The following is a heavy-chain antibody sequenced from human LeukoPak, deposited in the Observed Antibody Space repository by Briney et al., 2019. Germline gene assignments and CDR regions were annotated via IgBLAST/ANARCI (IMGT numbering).Heavy chain of an antibody. J-gene: IGHJ4*02. CDR3: ARNVTAGFFDY. V-gene: IGHV4-38-2*01. CDR2: IYHSWGM. Sequence: PSETLSLTCDVSGYSLTSGYFWGWIRQPPGKGLEWIATIYHSWGMYFNPSLKSRTIISLDASKNQFSLKLTSVTAADTAMYYCARNVTAGFFDYWGQGIRVTVSS. CDR1: GYSLTSGYF. D-gene: IGHD1-1*01.